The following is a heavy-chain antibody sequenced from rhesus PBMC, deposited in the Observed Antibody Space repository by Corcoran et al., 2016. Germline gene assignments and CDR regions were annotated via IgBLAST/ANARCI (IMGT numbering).Heavy chain of an antibody. CDR2: TYGNTART. V-gene: IGHV4S7*01. CDR3: ARGNGYRRQPHPFDY. D-gene: IGHD3-3*01. Sequence: QVQLQESGPGLVKPSETLSLTCSVSGCSISGGYYWGWIRQNPGKGLEWSGRTYGNTARTDHNPSLKCRGTISKDTSKNQFSLTLGSVTAADTALYYCARGNGYRRQPHPFDYWGQGFLVTVSS. J-gene: IGHJ4*01. CDR1: GCSISGGYY.